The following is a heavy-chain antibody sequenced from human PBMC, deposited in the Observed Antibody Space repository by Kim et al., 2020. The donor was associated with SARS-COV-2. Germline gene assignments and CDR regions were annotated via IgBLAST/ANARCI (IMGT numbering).Heavy chain of an antibody. CDR3: AGDQTLRFLEWSPGGYYGMDV. J-gene: IGHJ6*02. D-gene: IGHD3-3*01. CDR2: IYYSGST. Sequence: SETLSLTCTVSGGSISSYYWSWIRQPPGKGLEWIGYIYYSGSTNYNPSLKSRVTISVDTSKNQFSLKLSSVTAADTAVYYCAGDQTLRFLEWSPGGYYGMDVWGQGTTVTVSS. V-gene: IGHV4-59*01. CDR1: GGSISSYY.